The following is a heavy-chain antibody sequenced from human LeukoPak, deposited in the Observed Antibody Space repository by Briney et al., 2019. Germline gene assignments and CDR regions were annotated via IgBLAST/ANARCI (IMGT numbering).Heavy chain of an antibody. CDR3: ARGLVLVPIYNWFDP. CDR2: ISYDGSNK. CDR1: GFTFSSYA. Sequence: GGSLRLSCAASGFTFSSYAMHWVRQAPGKGLEWVTVISYDGSNKYYADSVKGRFTISRDNSKNTLYLQMNSLRAEDTAVYYCARGLVLVPIYNWFDPWGQGTLVTVSS. D-gene: IGHD6-13*01. J-gene: IGHJ5*02. V-gene: IGHV3-30-3*01.